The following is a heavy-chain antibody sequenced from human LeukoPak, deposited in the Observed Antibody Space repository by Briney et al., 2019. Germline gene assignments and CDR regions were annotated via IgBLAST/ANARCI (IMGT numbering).Heavy chain of an antibody. V-gene: IGHV4-39*01. CDR3: SRHMGSSSGWPLDY. Sequence: NPSETLSLTCSVSGGSISSSSYYWGWLRQPPGKGLEWIGSIYYSGSTNHNPFLRSRVTISVDTSQNQFSLKLRSVTAADTAVYYCSRHMGSSSGWPLDYWGQGTLVTVSS. J-gene: IGHJ4*02. CDR2: IYYSGST. D-gene: IGHD6-19*01. CDR1: GGSISSSSYY.